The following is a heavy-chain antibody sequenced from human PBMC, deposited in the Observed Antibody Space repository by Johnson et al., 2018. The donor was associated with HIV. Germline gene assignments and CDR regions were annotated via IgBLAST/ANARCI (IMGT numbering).Heavy chain of an antibody. Sequence: QVQLVESGGGVVQPGGSLRLSCAASGFTFSSYGMHWVRQAPGKGLEWVAVISYDGSNKYYADSVKGRFTISRDNSKNTLYLQMNSLRAEDTAVYYCARAVYSSSSSCAFDIWGQGTMVTVCS. D-gene: IGHD6-6*01. J-gene: IGHJ3*02. V-gene: IGHV3-30*19. CDR1: GFTFSSYG. CDR3: ARAVYSSSSSCAFDI. CDR2: ISYDGSNK.